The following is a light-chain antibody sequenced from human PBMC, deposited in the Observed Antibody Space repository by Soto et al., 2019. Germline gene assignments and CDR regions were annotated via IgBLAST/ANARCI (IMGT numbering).Light chain of an antibody. CDR3: QQYGSSGT. CDR1: QGLGTN. Sequence: EVVTTQSPATLSVSPGERATLSCRASQGLGTNLAWYQQKPGQAPRLLIYGASNRATGIPDRFSGSGSGTDFTLTISRLEPEDFAVYYCQQYGSSGTFGQGTKVDI. CDR2: GAS. J-gene: IGKJ1*01. V-gene: IGKV3-20*01.